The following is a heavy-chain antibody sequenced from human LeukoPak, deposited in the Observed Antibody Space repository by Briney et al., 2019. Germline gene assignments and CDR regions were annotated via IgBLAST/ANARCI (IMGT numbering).Heavy chain of an antibody. CDR3: ARETPRRGETRDGYR. V-gene: IGHV3-7*01. CDR1: GFTVSSNY. D-gene: IGHD5-24*01. Sequence: GSLRLSCAASGFTVSSNYISWVRQVPGKGLECLANIKEDGSETYYADSVKGRFTISRDNPKNLLFLQINSLRVEDTAVYYCARETPRRGETRDGYRWGQGTVVTVSS. J-gene: IGHJ4*02. CDR2: IKEDGSET.